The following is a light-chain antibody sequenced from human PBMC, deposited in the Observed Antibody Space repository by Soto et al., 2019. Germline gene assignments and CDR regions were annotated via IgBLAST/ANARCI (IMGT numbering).Light chain of an antibody. CDR1: SSDVGGYNY. CDR3: SSYTSSSTWV. Sequence: QSALTQPASVSGSPGQSITISCTGTSSDVGGYNYVSWYQQHPGKAPKLMIYDVRNRPSGVSNRFAGAQSGNTASLTISGLQAEDEADYYFSSYTSSSTWVFGGGTKLTVL. CDR2: DVR. V-gene: IGLV2-14*01. J-gene: IGLJ2*01.